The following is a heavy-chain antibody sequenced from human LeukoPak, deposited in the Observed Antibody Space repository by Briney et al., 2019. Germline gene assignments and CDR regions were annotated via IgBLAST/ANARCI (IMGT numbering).Heavy chain of an antibody. Sequence: ASVKVSCKASGGTFSSYAISWVRQAPGQGLEWMGRIIPIFGTANYAQRFQGRVTITTDESTSTAYMELSSLRSEDTAVYYCARSLLDYSHNWYYYYYMDVWGKGTTVTVSS. CDR2: IIPIFGTA. CDR3: ARSLLDYSHNWYYYYYMDV. D-gene: IGHD2-21*01. V-gene: IGHV1-69*05. J-gene: IGHJ6*03. CDR1: GGTFSSYA.